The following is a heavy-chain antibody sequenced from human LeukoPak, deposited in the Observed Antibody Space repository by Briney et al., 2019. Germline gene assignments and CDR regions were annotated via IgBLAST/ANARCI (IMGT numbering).Heavy chain of an antibody. CDR1: GGSFSGYY. D-gene: IGHD5-12*01. V-gene: IGHV4-34*01. Sequence: SETLSLTCAVYGGSFSGYYWSWIRQRPGQGLEWVGEINHSGSSNYNPSLKSRVTISVATSKNQFSLKLSSVTAADTAVYYCARGNSRRVATMLYYYYYGMDVWGQGTTVTVSS. CDR2: INHSGSS. CDR3: ARGNSRRVATMLYYYYYGMDV. J-gene: IGHJ6*02.